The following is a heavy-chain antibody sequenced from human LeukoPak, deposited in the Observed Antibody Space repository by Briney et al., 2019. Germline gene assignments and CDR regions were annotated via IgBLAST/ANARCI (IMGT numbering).Heavy chain of an antibody. J-gene: IGHJ4*02. Sequence: SETLSLTCTVSGGSISSYYWSWIRQPPGKGLEWLGYIYYSGSTNYNPSLKSRVTISVDTSKNQFSLKLSSVTAADTAVYYCARNYYDSSGYYYVDNWGQGTQVTVSS. D-gene: IGHD3-22*01. CDR1: GGSISSYY. CDR2: IYYSGST. V-gene: IGHV4-59*12. CDR3: ARNYYDSSGYYYVDN.